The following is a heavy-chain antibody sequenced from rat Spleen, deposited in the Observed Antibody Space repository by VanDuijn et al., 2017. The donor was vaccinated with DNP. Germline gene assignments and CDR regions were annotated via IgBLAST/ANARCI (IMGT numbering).Heavy chain of an antibody. Sequence: EVQLVESGGGLVQPGRSLKLSCAASGFTFSDYFMAWVRQAPRKGLEWVASISYGGSSTYYGDSVKGRFTISRDNAKNTLYLQMSSLRSEDMATYYCARWNSGHFDYWGQGVMVPVSS. D-gene: IGHD4-3*01. V-gene: IGHV5-22*01. CDR3: ARWNSGHFDY. J-gene: IGHJ2*01. CDR2: ISYGGSST. CDR1: GFTFSDYF.